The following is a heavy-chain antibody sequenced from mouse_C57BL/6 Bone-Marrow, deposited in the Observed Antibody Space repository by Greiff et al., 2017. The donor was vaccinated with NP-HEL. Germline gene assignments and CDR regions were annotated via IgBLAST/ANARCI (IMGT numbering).Heavy chain of an antibody. CDR2: INPSTGGT. Sequence: EVQLQQSGPELVKPGASVKISCKASGYSFTGYYMNWVKQSPEKSLEWIGEINPSTGGTTYNQKFKAKATLTVDKSSSTAYMQLKSLTSEDSAVYYCARDGNYFYYFDDWGQGTTLTVSS. J-gene: IGHJ2*01. CDR1: GYSFTGYY. CDR3: ARDGNYFYYFDD. V-gene: IGHV1-42*01. D-gene: IGHD2-1*01.